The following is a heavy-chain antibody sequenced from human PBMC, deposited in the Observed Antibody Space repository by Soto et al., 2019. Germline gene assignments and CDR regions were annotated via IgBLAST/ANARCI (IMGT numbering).Heavy chain of an antibody. CDR3: ARDRLSEEQLGGYYYYDMDV. CDR1: GGSISNSY. J-gene: IGHJ6*02. V-gene: IGHV4-59*01. D-gene: IGHD6-13*01. Sequence: PSETLSLTCIVSGGSISNSYWSWIRQPPGKGLEWIGYIYYTGTTNYNPSLKSRVTISVDTSKNQFSLKLSSVTAADTAVYFCARDRLSEEQLGGYYYYDMDVWGQGTTVTVSS. CDR2: IYYTGTT.